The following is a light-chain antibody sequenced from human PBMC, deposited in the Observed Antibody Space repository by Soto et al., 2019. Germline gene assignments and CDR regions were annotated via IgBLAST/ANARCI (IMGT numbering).Light chain of an antibody. Sequence: EIVMTQSPATLSASPGERATLSCRASQSVRSKLAWYQQKPGQAPRLLIYGASTRATGIPARFSGSGSGTEFTLTISSLQSEDFAVYYCQQYKNWPPNTFGQGTKVEIK. CDR3: QQYKNWPPNT. CDR2: GAS. CDR1: QSVRSK. J-gene: IGKJ1*01. V-gene: IGKV3-15*01.